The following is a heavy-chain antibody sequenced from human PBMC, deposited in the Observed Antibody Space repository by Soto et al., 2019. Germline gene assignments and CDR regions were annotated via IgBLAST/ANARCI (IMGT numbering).Heavy chain of an antibody. V-gene: IGHV3-11*05. CDR2: INSSSSYT. Sequence: QVQLVESGGSLVKPGGSLRLSCAASRFTFSDYYMSWIRQAPGKRLEWVSYINSSSSYTNYADSVKGRFTISRDNAKNSLYLQMNSLRAEDTAVYYCARIITAAGGRRYFDLWGRGTLVTVSS. J-gene: IGHJ2*01. CDR1: RFTFSDYY. D-gene: IGHD6-13*01. CDR3: ARIITAAGGRRYFDL.